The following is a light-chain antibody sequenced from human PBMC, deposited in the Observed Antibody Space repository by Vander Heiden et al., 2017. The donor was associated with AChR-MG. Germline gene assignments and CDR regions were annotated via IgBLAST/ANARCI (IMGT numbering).Light chain of an antibody. CDR1: QSIGRY. J-gene: IGKJ1*01. V-gene: IGKV1-39*01. CDR2: AAS. CDR3: QQSYTIPWT. Sequence: DIQMTQSPSSPSSSVGHIVTITCRASQSIGRYLNWYQQKLGKAPKLLIYAASTLQSGVPSRFSGRGSGTDFTLTISSLLPEDVATYFCQQSYTIPWTFGQGTKVEIK.